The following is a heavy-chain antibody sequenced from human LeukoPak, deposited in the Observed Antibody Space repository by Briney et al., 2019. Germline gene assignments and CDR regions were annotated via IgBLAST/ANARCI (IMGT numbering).Heavy chain of an antibody. CDR1: GFTFSSYW. CDR2: IKQDGSEK. Sequence: AGGSLRLSCAASGFTFSSYWMSWVRQAPGKGLEWVANIKQDGSEKYYVDSVKGRFTISRDKAKNSMYLKMKSLSAEDTAVYYCAREEEGYSYGSGSYFDPWGQGNLVTVSS. D-gene: IGHD3-10*01. J-gene: IGHJ5*02. V-gene: IGHV3-7*03. CDR3: AREEEGYSYGSGSYFDP.